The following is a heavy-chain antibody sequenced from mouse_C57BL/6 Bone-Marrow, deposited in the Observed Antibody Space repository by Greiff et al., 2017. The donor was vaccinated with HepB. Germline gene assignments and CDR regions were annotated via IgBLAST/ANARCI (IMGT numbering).Heavy chain of an antibody. J-gene: IGHJ3*01. CDR1: GYTFTSYT. CDR2: INPSSGYT. V-gene: IGHV1-4*01. Sequence: VQLHQSGAELARPGASVKMSCKASGYTFTSYTMHWVKQRPGQGLEWIGYINPSSGYTKYNQKFKDKATLTADKSYSTAYMQLSSLTSEDSAVYYCARSDGGFASWGQGTLVTVSA. D-gene: IGHD2-3*01. CDR3: ARSDGGFAS.